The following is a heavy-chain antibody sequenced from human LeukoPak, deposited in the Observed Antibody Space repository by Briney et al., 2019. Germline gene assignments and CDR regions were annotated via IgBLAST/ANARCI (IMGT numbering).Heavy chain of an antibody. J-gene: IGHJ4*02. CDR1: GFTFSDYY. V-gene: IGHV3-11*04. D-gene: IGHD6-19*01. CDR3: AKAALASFFIAVAERWYFDY. CDR2: ISSSGSTI. Sequence: PGGSLRLSCAASGFTFSDYYMSWIRQAPGKGLEWVSYISSSGSTIYYADSVKGRFTISRDNAKNSLYLQMNSLRAEDTAVYYCAKAALASFFIAVAERWYFDYWGQGTLVTVSS.